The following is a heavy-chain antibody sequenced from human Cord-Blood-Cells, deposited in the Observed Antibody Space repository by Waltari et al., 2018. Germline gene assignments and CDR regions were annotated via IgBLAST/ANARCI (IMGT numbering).Heavy chain of an antibody. Sequence: ASGYTFTSYAMHWVRQAPGQRLEWMGWINAGNGNTKYSQKFQGRVTITRDTSASTAYMELSSLRSEDTAVYYCARDTSSGSYYFDYWGQGTLVTVSS. J-gene: IGHJ4*02. CDR2: INAGNGNT. D-gene: IGHD1-26*01. CDR1: GYTFTSYA. CDR3: ARDTSSGSYYFDY. V-gene: IGHV1-3*01.